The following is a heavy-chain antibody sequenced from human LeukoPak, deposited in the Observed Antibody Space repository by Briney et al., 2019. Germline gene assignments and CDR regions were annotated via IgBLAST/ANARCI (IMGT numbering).Heavy chain of an antibody. D-gene: IGHD6-13*01. CDR3: ARDSAEYSSSWYGLITDNWFDP. J-gene: IGHJ5*02. CDR2: IIPIFGTA. CDR1: GYTFTNSG. Sequence: ASVKVSCKASGYTFTNSGLSWVRQAPGQGLEWMGGIIPIFGTANYAQKFQGRVTITTDESTSTAYMELSSLRSEDTAVYYCARDSAEYSSSWYGLITDNWFDPWGQGTLVTVSS. V-gene: IGHV1-69*05.